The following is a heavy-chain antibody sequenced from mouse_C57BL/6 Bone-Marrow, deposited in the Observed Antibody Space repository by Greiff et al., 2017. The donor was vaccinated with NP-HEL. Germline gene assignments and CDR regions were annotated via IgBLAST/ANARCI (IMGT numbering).Heavy chain of an antibody. CDR2: IDPSDSET. V-gene: IGHV1-52*01. D-gene: IGHD4-1*01. Sequence: QVQLQQPGAELVRPGSSVKLSCKASGYTFTSYWMHWVKQRPIQGLEWIGNIDPSDSETHYNQKFKDKATLTVDKSSSTAYMQLSSLTSEDSAVYYCARLESGTLYDYAVDYWGQGTAVTVSS. J-gene: IGHJ4*01. CDR1: GYTFTSYW. CDR3: ARLESGTLYDYAVDY.